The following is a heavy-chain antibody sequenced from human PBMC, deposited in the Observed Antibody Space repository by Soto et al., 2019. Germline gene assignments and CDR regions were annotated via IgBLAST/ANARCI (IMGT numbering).Heavy chain of an antibody. CDR2: INTNTGNP. D-gene: IGHD2-2*01. Sequence: QVQLVQSGSELKKPGASVKVSCKASGYTFTSYAMNWVRQAPGQGLEWMGWINTNTGNPTYAQGFTGRFVFSLDTSVSTAYLKIGSLKAEDTAVYYCARDHGDCSSTSCYYYYYGMDVWGQGTTVTVSS. CDR1: GYTFTSYA. J-gene: IGHJ6*02. V-gene: IGHV7-4-1*01. CDR3: ARDHGDCSSTSCYYYYYGMDV.